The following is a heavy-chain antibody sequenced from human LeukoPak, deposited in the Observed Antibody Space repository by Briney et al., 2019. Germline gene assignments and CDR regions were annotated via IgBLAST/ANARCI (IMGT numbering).Heavy chain of an antibody. D-gene: IGHD2-15*01. J-gene: IGHJ4*02. Sequence: GGSLRLSCAASGFTFSSYAMSWVRQAPGKGLEWVSAISGSGGSTYYADSVKGRFTIPRDNSKNTLYLQMNSLNTEDTAMYYCTTRSPARYCSDGACYSSADYWGQGTLVTVSS. CDR2: ISGSGGST. CDR1: GFTFSSYA. CDR3: TTRSPARYCSDGACYSSADY. V-gene: IGHV3-23*01.